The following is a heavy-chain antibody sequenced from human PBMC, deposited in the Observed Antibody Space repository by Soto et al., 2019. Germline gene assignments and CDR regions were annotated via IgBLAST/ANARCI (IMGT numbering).Heavy chain of an antibody. D-gene: IGHD2-8*01. V-gene: IGHV3-48*01. Sequence: EVQLVESGGGLVQPGGSLRLSCAASGLTFSSYSMNWVRQAPGKGLEWVSDISTSSTTIHYADSVKGRFTISRDNAKNSPYLQMNSLRAEDTAVYYCVMGYYFDYWGQGTLVTVSS. J-gene: IGHJ4*02. CDR3: VMGYYFDY. CDR1: GLTFSSYS. CDR2: ISTSSTTI.